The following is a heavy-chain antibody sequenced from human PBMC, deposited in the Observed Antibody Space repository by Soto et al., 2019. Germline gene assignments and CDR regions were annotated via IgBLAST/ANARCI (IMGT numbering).Heavy chain of an antibody. V-gene: IGHV1-69*02. CDR3: ANRGYSYGFVIY. J-gene: IGHJ4*02. CDR1: GGTFSSYT. CDR2: IIPMLGIA. D-gene: IGHD5-18*01. Sequence: QVQLVQSGAEVKKPGSSVKVSCKASGGTFSSYTFSWVRQAPGQGLEWMGRIIPMLGIANDAQKFQGRVTITAEKSTSTAYMELSSLRSEDTAVYYCANRGYSYGFVIYWGQGTLVTVSS.